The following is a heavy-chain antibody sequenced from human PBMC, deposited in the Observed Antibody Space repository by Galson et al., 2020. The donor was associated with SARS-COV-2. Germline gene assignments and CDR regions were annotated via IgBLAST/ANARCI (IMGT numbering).Heavy chain of an antibody. CDR2: IYTSGST. V-gene: IGHV4-4*07. D-gene: IGHD2-2*01. CDR3: AREWWGDIVVVPFEEYYYGMDV. J-gene: IGHJ6*02. CDR1: GGSISSYY. Sequence: SETLSLTCTVSGGSISSYYWSWIRQPAGKGLEWIGRIYTSGSTNYNPSLKSRVTMSVDTSKNQFSLKLSSVTAADTAVYYCAREWWGDIVVVPFEEYYYGMDVWGQGTTVTVCS.